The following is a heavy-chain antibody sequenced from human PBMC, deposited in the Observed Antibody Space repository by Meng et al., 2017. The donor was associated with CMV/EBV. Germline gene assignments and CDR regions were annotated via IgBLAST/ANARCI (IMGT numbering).Heavy chain of an antibody. V-gene: IGHV3-9*03. Sequence: SLKISCAASGFTFDDYAMYWVRQGPGKGLEWVSGISWNSGSIVYADSVKGRFTISRGNAKNSLYLQMNSLRDEDMALYHCAKGVYSNYDAPFDYWGQGILVTVSS. CDR3: AKGVYSNYDAPFDY. D-gene: IGHD4-11*01. J-gene: IGHJ4*02. CDR1: GFTFDDYA. CDR2: ISWNSGSI.